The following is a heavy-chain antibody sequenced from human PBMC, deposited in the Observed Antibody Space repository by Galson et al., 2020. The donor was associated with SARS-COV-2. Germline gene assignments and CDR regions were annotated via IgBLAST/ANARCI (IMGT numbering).Heavy chain of an antibody. Sequence: GESLKISCAASGFTFSSYAMSWVRQAPGKGLEWVSAISGSGGSTYYADSVKGRFTISRDNSKNTLYLQMNSLRAEDTAVYYCAKDSGYDSSGAWMPDAFDIWGQGTMVTVSS. J-gene: IGHJ3*02. CDR1: GFTFSSYA. D-gene: IGHD3-22*01. CDR2: ISGSGGST. V-gene: IGHV3-23*01. CDR3: AKDSGYDSSGAWMPDAFDI.